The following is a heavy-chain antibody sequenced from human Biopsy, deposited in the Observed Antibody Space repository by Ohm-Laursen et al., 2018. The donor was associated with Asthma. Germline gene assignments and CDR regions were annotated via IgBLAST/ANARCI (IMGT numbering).Heavy chain of an antibody. D-gene: IGHD3-3*01. CDR2: INYSGST. CDR3: ARSIYDFWSGYYGMDV. V-gene: IGHV4-31*03. Sequence: TLSLTCTVSGGSLSSGPYYWSWVRQHPGKGLEWIGYINYSGSTFYSPSLESRVTVSVDTSKNQFSLKLSSVTAEDTAVYYCARSIYDFWSGYYGMDVWGQGTTVTVSS. J-gene: IGHJ6*02. CDR1: GGSLSSGPYY.